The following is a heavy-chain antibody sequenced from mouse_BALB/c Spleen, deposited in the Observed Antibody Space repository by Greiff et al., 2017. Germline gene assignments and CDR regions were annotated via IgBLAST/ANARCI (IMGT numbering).Heavy chain of an antibody. CDR2: INPCDGDT. J-gene: IGHJ4*01. V-gene: IGHV1S16*01. CDR3: SIDASWMDY. CDR1: GFTFTSYW. Sequence: VQLQQSGAELVKPGASVKLSCTASGFTFTSYWMHWVKQRPVQGLEWIGEINPCDGDTNYNEKFKGKATLTVDKSSSTAYMQLSSLTSEDSAVYYCSIDASWMDYWGQGTSVTVSS.